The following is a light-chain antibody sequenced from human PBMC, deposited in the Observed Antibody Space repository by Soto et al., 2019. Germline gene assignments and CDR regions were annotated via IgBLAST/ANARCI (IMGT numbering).Light chain of an antibody. V-gene: IGKV3-15*01. CDR2: GAS. Sequence: EIVMTQSPATLSVSPGERATLSCRASQSVSSNLAWYQQKPGQAPRLLIYGASTRATGIPARFSGSGSGTEFTLTIRSLQSEDFAVYYCQQYNNWWTFAQGTKVEIK. CDR3: QQYNNWWT. J-gene: IGKJ1*01. CDR1: QSVSSN.